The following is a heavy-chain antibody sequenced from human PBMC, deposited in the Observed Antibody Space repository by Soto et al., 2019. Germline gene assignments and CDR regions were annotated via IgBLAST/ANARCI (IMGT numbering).Heavy chain of an antibody. CDR2: ISDDGSNK. CDR1: GFTFKTYG. J-gene: IGHJ3*02. Sequence: GGSLRLSCAASGFTFKTYGMHGVRQAPGKGLEWVAVISDDGSNKYNIASVEGRFTISRDNSKNTLSLQMNSLRDEDTAVYYCARGGGYSYGTNDAFDIWGQGTMVTVSS. V-gene: IGHV3-30*03. D-gene: IGHD5-18*01. CDR3: ARGGGYSYGTNDAFDI.